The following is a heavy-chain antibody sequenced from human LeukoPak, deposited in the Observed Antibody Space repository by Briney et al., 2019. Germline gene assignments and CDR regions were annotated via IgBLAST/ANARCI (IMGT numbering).Heavy chain of an antibody. CDR3: ARILTVAPAFDY. D-gene: IGHD2-15*01. CDR1: GFTVSSNY. V-gene: IGHV3-53*01. Sequence: GGSLRLSCAASGFTVSSNYMSWVRQAPGKGLEWVSVIYSGGSTCYADSVKGRFTISRDNSKNTLYLQMNSLRAEDTAVYYCARILTVAPAFDYWGQGTLVTVSS. J-gene: IGHJ4*02. CDR2: IYSGGST.